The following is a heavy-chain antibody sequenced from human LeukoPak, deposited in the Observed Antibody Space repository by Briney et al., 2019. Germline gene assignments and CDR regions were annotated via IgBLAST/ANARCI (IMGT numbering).Heavy chain of an antibody. J-gene: IGHJ5*02. CDR2: INPDGSTT. V-gene: IGHV3-74*01. D-gene: IGHD1-1*01. Sequence: GGSLRLSCAASGFTLSTYWMHWVRQAPGKGLVWVSRINPDGSTTTYADSVEGRFTISRDNAKNTLYLQMNSLKTEDTAVYYCTTDGKFDPWGQGTLVTVSS. CDR3: TTDGKFDP. CDR1: GFTLSTYW.